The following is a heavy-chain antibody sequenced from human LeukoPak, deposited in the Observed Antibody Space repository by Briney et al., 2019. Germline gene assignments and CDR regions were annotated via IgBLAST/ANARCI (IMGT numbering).Heavy chain of an antibody. CDR3: ARLYSSSWPIDY. V-gene: IGHV5-51*01. Sequence: GESLNISCKGSGYSFTSYWIGWVRPMPGKGLEWGRIYYPGDSDSRSSPSFQGQVTISAAKSMITPYLKWSSLKASDTAMYYCARLYSSSWPIDYWGQGTLVAVSS. CDR2: YYPGDSDS. D-gene: IGHD6-13*01. CDR1: GYSFTSYW. J-gene: IGHJ4*02.